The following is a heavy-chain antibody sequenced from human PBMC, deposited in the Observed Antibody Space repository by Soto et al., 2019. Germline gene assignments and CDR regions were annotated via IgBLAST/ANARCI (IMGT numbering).Heavy chain of an antibody. CDR1: GITFSTYA. V-gene: IGHV1-3*01. D-gene: IGHD5-12*01. CDR3: ASAISGYVT. J-gene: IGHJ5*02. Sequence: QVQLVQSGAEVKKPGASVKVSCKASGITFSTYAIHWVRQAPGQRLEWMGWINAGNGNTRYSQKFQGRVTLTRDTSASTAYMDLSSLRSEDTPIYYCASAISGYVTWGQGTLVTVSS. CDR2: INAGNGNT.